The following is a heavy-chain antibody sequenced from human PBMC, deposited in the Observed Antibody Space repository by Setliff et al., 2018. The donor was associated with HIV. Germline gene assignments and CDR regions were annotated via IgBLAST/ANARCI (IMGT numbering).Heavy chain of an antibody. CDR2: SRNQANGYST. V-gene: IGHV3-72*01. CDR3: AGSLRGTAAGHSRGY. CDR1: GFSFSDHY. D-gene: IGHD6-13*01. Sequence: PGGSLRLSCAASGFSFSDHYMDWVRQAPGKGLEWVGRSRNQANGYSTEYAASVKGRFTISRDNTENSLYLQMNNLRVDDTAIYYCAGSLRGTAAGHSRGYWGQGTLVTVSS. J-gene: IGHJ4*02.